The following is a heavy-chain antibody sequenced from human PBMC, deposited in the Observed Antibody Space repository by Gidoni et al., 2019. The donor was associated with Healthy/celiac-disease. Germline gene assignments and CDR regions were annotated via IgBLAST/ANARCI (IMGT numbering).Heavy chain of an antibody. J-gene: IGHJ6*02. CDR2: IWYDGSNK. D-gene: IGHD6-6*01. CDR3: AREGVAARPDEDYYYGMDV. Sequence: PGRSLRLSWAASGFTFSSYAMHWVRQAPGKGLGWVAVIWYDGSNKYYADSVKGRFTISRDNSNNTLYLQMNSLRAEDTAVYYCAREGVAARPDEDYYYGMDVWGQGTTVTVSS. V-gene: IGHV3-33*01. CDR1: GFTFSSYA.